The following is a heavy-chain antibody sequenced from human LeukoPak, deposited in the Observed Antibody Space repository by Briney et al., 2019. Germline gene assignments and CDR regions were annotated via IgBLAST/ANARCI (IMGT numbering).Heavy chain of an antibody. J-gene: IGHJ6*03. V-gene: IGHV1-18*01. CDR3: ARGRSRNYYYYYMDV. Sequence: SAYNGNTNYAQKLQGRLTMTTDTSTSTAYMELRSLRSDDTAVYYCARGRSRNYYYYYMDVWGKGTTVTISS. CDR2: SAYNGNT.